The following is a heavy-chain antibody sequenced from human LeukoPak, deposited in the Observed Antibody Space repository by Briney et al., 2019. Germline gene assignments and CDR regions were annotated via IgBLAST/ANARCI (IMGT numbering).Heavy chain of an antibody. D-gene: IGHD2-15*01. J-gene: IGHJ5*02. CDR3: AVEGYCSGGSCYTNWFDP. CDR1: GFTFSSYS. Sequence: GGSLRLSCVASGFTFSSYSMNWVRQAPGKGLEWVSYISSSGTTKYYADSVKGRFTISRDNVKNSLYLQMNSLRDEDTAVYYCAVEGYCSGGSCYTNWFDPWGQGTLVTVSS. CDR2: ISSSGTTK. V-gene: IGHV3-48*02.